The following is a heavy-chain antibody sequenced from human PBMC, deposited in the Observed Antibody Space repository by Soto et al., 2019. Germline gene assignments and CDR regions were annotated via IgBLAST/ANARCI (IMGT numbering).Heavy chain of an antibody. J-gene: IGHJ4*02. V-gene: IGHV1-69*01. D-gene: IGHD3-22*01. Sequence: QVQLVQSGAEVKKPGSSVKVSCKASGGTFSSYAISWVRQAPGQGLEWMGGIIPIFGTANYAQKFQGRVTITADESTSTAYMEPSSLRSEDTAVYYCARGYRSYYYDSSGPFDYWGQGTLVTVSS. CDR3: ARGYRSYYYDSSGPFDY. CDR1: GGTFSSYA. CDR2: IIPIFGTA.